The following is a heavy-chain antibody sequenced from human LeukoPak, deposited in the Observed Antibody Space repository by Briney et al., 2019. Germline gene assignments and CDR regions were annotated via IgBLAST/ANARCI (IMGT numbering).Heavy chain of an antibody. CDR3: ARGRDTAMVTPYYYYYMDV. Sequence: SETLSLTCTVSGGSISSYYWSWIRQPPGKGPEWIGYIYYSGSTNYNPSLKSRVTISVDTSKNQFSLKLSSVTAADTAVYYCARGRDTAMVTPYYYYYMDVWGKGTTVTVSS. CDR2: IYYSGST. D-gene: IGHD5-18*01. V-gene: IGHV4-59*01. CDR1: GGSISSYY. J-gene: IGHJ6*03.